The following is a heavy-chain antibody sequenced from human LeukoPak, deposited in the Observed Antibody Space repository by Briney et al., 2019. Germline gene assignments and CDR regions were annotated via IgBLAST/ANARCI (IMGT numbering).Heavy chain of an antibody. J-gene: IGHJ4*02. CDR1: GFTFSSYA. V-gene: IGHV3-23*01. CDR3: AASQGIVVVITSNFDY. D-gene: IGHD3-22*01. CDR2: ISGSGGST. Sequence: PGGSLRLSCAASGFTFSSYAMSWVRQAPGKGLEWVSAISGSGGSTYYADSVKGRFTISRDNSKNTLYLQMNSLRAEDTAVYYCAASQGIVVVITSNFDYWGQGTLVTVSS.